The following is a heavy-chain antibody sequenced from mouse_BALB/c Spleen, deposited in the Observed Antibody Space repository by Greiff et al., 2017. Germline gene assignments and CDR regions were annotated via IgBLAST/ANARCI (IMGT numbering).Heavy chain of an antibody. Sequence: EVQLVESGGGLVKPGGSLKLSCAASGFTFSSYAMSWVRQTPEKRLEWVASISSGGSYYYPDSMKGRFTISRDNARNILYQQMSSRLSEDTAMFYCAGVDGDFDYWGQGTTLTVSS. V-gene: IGHV5-6-5*01. J-gene: IGHJ2*01. CDR2: ISSGGSY. CDR3: AGVDGDFDY. D-gene: IGHD1-1*02. CDR1: GFTFSSYA.